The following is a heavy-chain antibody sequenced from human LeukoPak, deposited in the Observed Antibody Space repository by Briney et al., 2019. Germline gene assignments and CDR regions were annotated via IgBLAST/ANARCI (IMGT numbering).Heavy chain of an antibody. J-gene: IGHJ3*02. CDR3: AKAIGTGRPLDAFDI. D-gene: IGHD3-10*01. V-gene: IGHV3-23*01. Sequence: GGSLRLSCAASGFTFSNAWMSWVRQAPGKGLEWVSSISASGSSTYFADSVKGRFTISRDNSKNTLYLQMNSLRDEDTVVYYCAKAIGTGRPLDAFDIWGQGTMVTVSS. CDR2: ISASGSST. CDR1: GFTFSNAW.